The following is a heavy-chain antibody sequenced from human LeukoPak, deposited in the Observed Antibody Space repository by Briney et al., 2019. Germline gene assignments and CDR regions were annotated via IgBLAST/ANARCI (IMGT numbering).Heavy chain of an antibody. D-gene: IGHD2-15*01. CDR2: ISWNSGSI. J-gene: IGHJ3*02. CDR3: AKDAGDGYCSGGSCSDAFDI. Sequence: QSGGSLRLSCAASGFTFDDYAMHWVRQAPGKGLEWVSGISWNSGSIGYADSVKGRFTISRDNAKNSLYLQMNSLRAEDTALYYCAKDAGDGYCSGGSCSDAFDIWGQGTMVTVSS. CDR1: GFTFDDYA. V-gene: IGHV3-9*01.